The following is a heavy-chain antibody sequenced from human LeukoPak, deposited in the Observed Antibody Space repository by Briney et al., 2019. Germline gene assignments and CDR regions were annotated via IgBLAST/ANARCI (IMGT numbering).Heavy chain of an antibody. CDR2: IIPIFGTA. CDR3: ARSNYYDSSGYYPY. V-gene: IGHV1-69*05. Sequence: SVKVSCKASGGTFSSYAISWVRQAPGQGLEWMGRIIPIFGTANYAQKFQGRVTITTDESTSTAYMELRSLRSEDTAVYYCARSNYYDSSGYYPYWGQGTLVTVSS. CDR1: GGTFSSYA. D-gene: IGHD3-22*01. J-gene: IGHJ4*02.